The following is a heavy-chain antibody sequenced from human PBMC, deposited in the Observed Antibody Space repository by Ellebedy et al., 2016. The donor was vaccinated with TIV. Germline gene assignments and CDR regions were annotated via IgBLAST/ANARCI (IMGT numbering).Heavy chain of an antibody. CDR1: GFTFSSYA. J-gene: IGHJ6*03. CDR3: AKSFQLYYYYYMDV. Sequence: GGSLRLXXAASGFTFSSYAMGWVRQAPGKGLEWVSAISGSGGSTYYADSVKGRFTISRDNSKNTLYLQMNSLRAEDTAVYYCAKSFQLYYYYYMDVWGKGTTVTVSS. D-gene: IGHD2-2*01. CDR2: ISGSGGST. V-gene: IGHV3-23*01.